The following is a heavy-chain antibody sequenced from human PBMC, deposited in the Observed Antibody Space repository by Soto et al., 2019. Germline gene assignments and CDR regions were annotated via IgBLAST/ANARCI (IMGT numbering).Heavy chain of an antibody. CDR2: IRSKTDGGTT. CDR3: TTETADYMSMEPY. D-gene: IGHD3-16*01. Sequence: VGSLRLSCTASRFTFSNAWMSWVRQAPGKGLEWVGRIRSKTDGGTTNYGAPVKDRFTISRDDPKNTLYLQMNSLKTEDSAVYYCTTETADYMSMEPYWGQGTLVTVSS. CDR1: RFTFSNAW. J-gene: IGHJ4*02. V-gene: IGHV3-15*01.